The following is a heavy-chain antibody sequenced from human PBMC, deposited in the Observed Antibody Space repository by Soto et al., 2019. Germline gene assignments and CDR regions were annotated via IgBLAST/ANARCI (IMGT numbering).Heavy chain of an antibody. J-gene: IGHJ4*02. CDR1: GFTFGDYA. V-gene: IGHV3-49*03. CDR2: IRSKAYGGTT. CDR3: TRDSSGDYGSGSYYSFNY. Sequence: GGSLRLSCTASGFTFGDYAMSWFRQAPGKGLEWVGFIRSKAYGGTTEYAASVKGRFTISRDDSKSIAYLQMNSLKTEDTAVYYCTRDSSGDYGSGSYYSFNYWGQGTLVTVSS. D-gene: IGHD3-10*01.